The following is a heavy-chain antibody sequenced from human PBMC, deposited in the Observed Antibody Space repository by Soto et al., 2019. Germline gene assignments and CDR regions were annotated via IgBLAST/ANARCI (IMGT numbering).Heavy chain of an antibody. CDR3: AKDDHRGTGTTSGAFDI. CDR1: GFTFSSYA. J-gene: IGHJ3*02. CDR2: MSGSGGST. V-gene: IGHV3-23*01. Sequence: GGSLRLSCAASGFTFSSYAMSWVRQAPGKGLEWVSAMSGSGGSTYYADSVKGRFTISRDNSKNTLYLQMNSLRAEDMAVYYCAKDDHRGTGTTSGAFDIWGQGTMVTVSS. D-gene: IGHD1-7*01.